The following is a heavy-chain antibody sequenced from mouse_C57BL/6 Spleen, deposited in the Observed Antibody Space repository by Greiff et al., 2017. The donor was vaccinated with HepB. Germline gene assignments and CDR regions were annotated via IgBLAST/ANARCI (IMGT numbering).Heavy chain of an antibody. CDR3: ARGSNSWVAY. CDR2: IYPGDGDT. V-gene: IGHV1-82*01. J-gene: IGHJ3*01. D-gene: IGHD2-5*01. Sequence: VQLQQSGPELVKPGASVKISCKASGYAFSSSWMNWVKQRPGKGLEWIGRIYPGDGDTNYNGKFKGKATLTADKSSSTACMQLSSLTSEDSAVYFCARGSNSWVAYWGQGTLVTVSS. CDR1: GYAFSSSW.